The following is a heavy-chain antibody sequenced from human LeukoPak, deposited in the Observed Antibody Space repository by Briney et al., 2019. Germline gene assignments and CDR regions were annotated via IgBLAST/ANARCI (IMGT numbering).Heavy chain of an antibody. CDR2: ISNNGGST. J-gene: IGHJ6*02. CDR3: VPSRYYDMDV. V-gene: IGHV3-64D*06. CDR1: GFTFSSYA. Sequence: GGSLTLSCSASGFTFSSYALHWVRQAPGKGLEYVSAISNNGGSTYYADSVKGRFTISRDNSKNTLYLQMSSLRPEDTAVYYYVPSRYYDMDVWGQGTTVTVSS.